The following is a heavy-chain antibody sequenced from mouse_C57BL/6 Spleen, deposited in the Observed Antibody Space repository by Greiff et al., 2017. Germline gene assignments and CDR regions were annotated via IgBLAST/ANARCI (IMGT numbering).Heavy chain of an antibody. V-gene: IGHV5-6*01. CDR2: ISSGGSNT. J-gene: IGHJ4*01. CDR1: GFTFSSYG. CDR3: ARHYYAMDY. Sequence: EVKLVESGGDLVKPGGSLKLSCAASGFTFSSYGMSWVRQTPDKRLEWVATISSGGSNTYYPDSVKGRFTISRDNAKNTLYQQMSSLKSEDTAMYYCARHYYAMDYWGQGTSVTVAS.